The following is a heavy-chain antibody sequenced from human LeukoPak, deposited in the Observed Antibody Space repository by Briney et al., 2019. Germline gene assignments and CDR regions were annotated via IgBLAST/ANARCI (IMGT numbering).Heavy chain of an antibody. V-gene: IGHV4-4*07. Sequence: SETLSLTCTVSGGSISSYYWSWIRQPAGKGLEWIGRIYTSGSTNYNPSLKSRVTMSVDTSKNQFSLKLSSVTAADTAVYYCARSNVLLWFGELFPDPSNNWFDPWGQGTLVTVSS. J-gene: IGHJ5*02. CDR3: ARSNVLLWFGELFPDPSNNWFDP. CDR2: IYTSGST. D-gene: IGHD3-10*01. CDR1: GGSISSYY.